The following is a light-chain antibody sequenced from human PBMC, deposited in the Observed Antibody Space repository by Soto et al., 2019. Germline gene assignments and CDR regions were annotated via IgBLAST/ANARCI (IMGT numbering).Light chain of an antibody. Sequence: DIQMTQSPSSVSASVGDRVTITCRASQGINSWLAWYQQKPGKAPKVLIYAASNLRSGVPSRFSGSGSGTDFTLTISSLQPEDFATYYCQQANSFPITFGQGTRLEIK. CDR3: QQANSFPIT. CDR2: AAS. CDR1: QGINSW. J-gene: IGKJ5*01. V-gene: IGKV1-12*01.